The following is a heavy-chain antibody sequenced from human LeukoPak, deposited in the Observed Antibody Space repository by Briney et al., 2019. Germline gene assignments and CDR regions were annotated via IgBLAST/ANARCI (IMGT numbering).Heavy chain of an antibody. J-gene: IGHJ5*02. CDR1: GGSITTRSYY. CDR2: MHHSGST. V-gene: IGHV4-39*07. Sequence: SETLSLTCTVSGGSITTRSYYWGWIRQPPGKGLEWIGGMHHSGSTYYNPSLKSRVTTSVDTSKNQFSLKLSSVTAADTAVYYCARDPGAYYDSSGYPNWFDPWGQGTLVTVSS. D-gene: IGHD3-22*01. CDR3: ARDPGAYYDSSGYPNWFDP.